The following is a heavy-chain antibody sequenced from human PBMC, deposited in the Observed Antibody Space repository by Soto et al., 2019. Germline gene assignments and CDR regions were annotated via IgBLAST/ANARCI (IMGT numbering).Heavy chain of an antibody. CDR3: ARDNRIAARLPDAFDI. V-gene: IGHV3-21*01. CDR1: GVTVSSYI. Sequence: AGSLRLSCAASGVTVSSYIINGVRQAPGKGLEWVSSISSSSSYIYYADSVKGRFTISRDNAKNSLYLQMNSLRAEDTAVYYCARDNRIAARLPDAFDIWGQGTMVTVSS. CDR2: ISSSSSYI. J-gene: IGHJ3*02. D-gene: IGHD6-6*01.